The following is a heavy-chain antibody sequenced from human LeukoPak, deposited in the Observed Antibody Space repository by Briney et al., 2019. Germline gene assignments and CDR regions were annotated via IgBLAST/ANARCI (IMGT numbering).Heavy chain of an antibody. CDR1: GFTFSTYG. CDR2: ISGNGDYT. Sequence: GGSLRLSCAASGFTFSTYGMSWVRQAPGKGLDWVSAISGNGDYTYYADSVRGRFTISRDNSRTTLFLQMNSLRAEDTALYYCAKLPQAGGDYYYIDVWGKGTTATVSS. V-gene: IGHV3-23*01. J-gene: IGHJ6*03. D-gene: IGHD6-19*01. CDR3: AKLPQAGGDYYYIDV.